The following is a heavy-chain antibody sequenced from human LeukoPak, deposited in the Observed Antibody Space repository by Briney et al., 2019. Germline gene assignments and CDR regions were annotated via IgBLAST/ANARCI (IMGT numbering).Heavy chain of an antibody. CDR3: ARERDDSSGYYLEDY. V-gene: IGHV4-34*01. Sequence: SETLSLTCAVYGGSFSGYYWSWIRQPPGKGLEWIGETNHSGSTNYNPSLKSRVTISVDTSKNQFSLKLSSVTAADTAVYYCARERDDSSGYYLEDYWGQGTLVTVSS. J-gene: IGHJ4*02. CDR2: TNHSGST. D-gene: IGHD3-22*01. CDR1: GGSFSGYY.